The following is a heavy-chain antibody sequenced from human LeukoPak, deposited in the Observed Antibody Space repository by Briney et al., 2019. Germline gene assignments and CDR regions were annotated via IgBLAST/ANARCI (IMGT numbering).Heavy chain of an antibody. CDR2: ISSSSRYI. D-gene: IGHD6-6*01. CDR3: ARAQYSSSSGGYYYYYYMDV. CDR1: GFTFSSYS. Sequence: SGGSLRLSCAASGFTFSSYSMNWVRQAPGKGLEWVSSISSSSRYIYYADSMKGRFTISRDNAKNSLYLQMNSLRAEDTAVYFCARAQYSSSSGGYYYYYYMDVWGKGTTVTVSS. J-gene: IGHJ6*03. V-gene: IGHV3-21*01.